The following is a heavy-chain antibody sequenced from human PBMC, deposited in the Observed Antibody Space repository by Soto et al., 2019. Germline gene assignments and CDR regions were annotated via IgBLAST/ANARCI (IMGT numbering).Heavy chain of an antibody. D-gene: IGHD6-13*01. CDR2: IYYSGST. J-gene: IGHJ4*02. Sequence: QVRLQESGPGLVKPSETLSLTCTVSGGSISSYYWSWIRQPPGKGLEWIGYIYYSGSTNYNPSLKSRVTISADTSKNQFSLRLRSVTAADTAVYYCARQALSRVTAAGSIDKWGQGTLVTVSS. CDR1: GGSISSYY. CDR3: ARQALSRVTAAGSIDK. V-gene: IGHV4-59*08.